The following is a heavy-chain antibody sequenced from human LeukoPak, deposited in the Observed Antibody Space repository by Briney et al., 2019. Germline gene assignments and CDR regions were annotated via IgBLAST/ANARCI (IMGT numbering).Heavy chain of an antibody. Sequence: PGGSLRLSCAASGFTFSSYAMSWVRQAPGKGLEWVSAISGSDGSTYYADSVKGRFTISRDNSKNTLYLQMNSLRAEDTAVYYCAKTAYDFWSGYHDAFDIWGQGTMVTVSS. CDR3: AKTAYDFWSGYHDAFDI. CDR1: GFTFSSYA. J-gene: IGHJ3*02. V-gene: IGHV3-23*01. D-gene: IGHD3-3*01. CDR2: ISGSDGST.